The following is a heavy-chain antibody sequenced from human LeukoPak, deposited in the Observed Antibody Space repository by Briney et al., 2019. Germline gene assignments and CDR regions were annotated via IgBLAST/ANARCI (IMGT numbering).Heavy chain of an antibody. V-gene: IGHV4-61*02. CDR2: IYTSGST. Sequence: PSETLSLTCTVSGGSISSGSYYWSWIRQPAGKGLEWIGRIYTSGSTNYNPSLKSRVTISVDTSKNQFSLKLSSVTAADTAVYYCARDNIAVVDYWGQGTLVTVSS. CDR3: ARDNIAVVDY. D-gene: IGHD6-19*01. J-gene: IGHJ4*02. CDR1: GGSISSGSYY.